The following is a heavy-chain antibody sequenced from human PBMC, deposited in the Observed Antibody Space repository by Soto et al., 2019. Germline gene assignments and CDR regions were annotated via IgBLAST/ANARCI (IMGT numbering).Heavy chain of an antibody. CDR1: GGTFSSYA. J-gene: IGHJ6*02. V-gene: IGHV1-69*13. CDR3: ARDLKVIVVDPGYYGMDV. Sequence: SVKVSCKASGGTFSSYAISWVRQAPGQGLEWMGGIIPIFGTANYAQKFQGRVAITADESTSTAYMELSSLRSEDTAVYYCARDLKVIVVDPGYYGMDVWGQGTTVTVSS. D-gene: IGHD3-22*01. CDR2: IIPIFGTA.